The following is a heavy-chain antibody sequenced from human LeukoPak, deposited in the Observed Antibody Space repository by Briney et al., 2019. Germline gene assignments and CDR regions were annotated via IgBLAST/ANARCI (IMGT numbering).Heavy chain of an antibody. CDR1: GGSLSSYY. CDR2: IYYSGST. J-gene: IGHJ3*02. D-gene: IGHD4-17*01. CDR3: ARELYDYGDPERDSDAFDI. V-gene: IGHV4-59*01. Sequence: SQTLSLTCTVSGGSLSSYYWSWIRQPPGKGLEWIGYIYYSGSTNYNPSLKSRVTISVDTSKNQFSLKLSSVTAADTAVYYCARELYDYGDPERDSDAFDIWGQGTMVTVSS.